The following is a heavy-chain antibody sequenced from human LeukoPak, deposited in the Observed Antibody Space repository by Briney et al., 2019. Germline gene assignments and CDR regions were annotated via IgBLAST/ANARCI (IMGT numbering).Heavy chain of an antibody. CDR2: IYYSGST. CDR1: GGSISSSSYY. V-gene: IGHV4-39*07. CDR3: ARGVETLPFDP. D-gene: IGHD4-23*01. Sequence: SETLSLTCTVSGGSISSSSYYWGWIRQPPGKGLEWIGSIYYSGSTYYNPSLKSRVTISVDTSKNQFSLKLSSVTAADTAVYYCARGVETLPFDPWGQGTLVTVSS. J-gene: IGHJ5*02.